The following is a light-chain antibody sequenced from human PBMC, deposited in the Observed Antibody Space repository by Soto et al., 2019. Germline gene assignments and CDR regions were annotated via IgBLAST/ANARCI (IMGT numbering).Light chain of an antibody. J-gene: IGLJ1*01. V-gene: IGLV1-51*01. CDR2: DNN. Sequence: QFVLTQPPAASAAPGQKVTISCSGRSSDIGNNYVSWYQQLPGTAPKLLIYDNNKRPSAIPDRFSGSKSGTSATLGINGLQTGDEADYYCGTWDSSLIAYGFGTGTKVTVL. CDR1: SSDIGNNY. CDR3: GTWDSSLIAYG.